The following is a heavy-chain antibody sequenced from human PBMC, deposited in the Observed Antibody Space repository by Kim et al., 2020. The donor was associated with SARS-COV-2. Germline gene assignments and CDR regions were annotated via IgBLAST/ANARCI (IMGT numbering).Heavy chain of an antibody. J-gene: IGHJ3*01. V-gene: IGHV5-51*01. D-gene: IGHD2-15*01. CDR2: IYPGDSET. CDR1: GYMFSSYW. Sequence: GESLKISCKGSGYMFSSYWIAWVRQMPGKGLEWMGMIYPGDSETTYSPSSQGQVAISVDRSISTAFLQWSSLKASDSAMYYCARRGGSGPSADAFDLWGQGTRVTVSS. CDR3: ARRGGSGPSADAFDL.